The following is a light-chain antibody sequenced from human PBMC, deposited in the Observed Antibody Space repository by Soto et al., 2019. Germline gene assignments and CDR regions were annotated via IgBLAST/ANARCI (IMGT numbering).Light chain of an antibody. V-gene: IGLV1-47*01. CDR2: RNS. J-gene: IGLJ3*02. Sequence: QPVLTQPPSASGTPGQRVTISCSGSSSNIVTNHVYWYQHLPGTAPKLLIYRNSLRPSGVPDRFSGSKSGTSASLAISGIRSEDEADYYCAAWDDSLSGWVFGGGTQLTVL. CDR3: AAWDDSLSGWV. CDR1: SSNIVTNH.